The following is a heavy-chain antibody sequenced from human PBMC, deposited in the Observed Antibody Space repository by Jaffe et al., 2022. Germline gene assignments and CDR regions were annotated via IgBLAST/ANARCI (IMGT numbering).Heavy chain of an antibody. CDR2: INHSGST. V-gene: IGHV4-34*01. CDR3: ARKPLYDFWSGYYTFDY. D-gene: IGHD3-3*01. Sequence: QVQLQQWGAGLLKPSETLSLTCAVYGGSFSGYYWSWIRQPPGKGLEWIGEINHSGSTNYNPSLKSRVTISVDTSKNQFSLKLSSVTAADTAVYYCARKPLYDFWSGYYTFDYWGQGTLVTVSS. J-gene: IGHJ4*02. CDR1: GGSFSGYY.